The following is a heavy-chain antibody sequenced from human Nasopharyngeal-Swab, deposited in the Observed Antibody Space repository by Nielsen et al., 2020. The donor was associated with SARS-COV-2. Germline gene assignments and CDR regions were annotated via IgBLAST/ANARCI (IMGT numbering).Heavy chain of an antibody. CDR3: ARARPGLWEPAPYGMDV. D-gene: IGHD4/OR15-4a*01. Sequence: WIRQPPGKGLEWIGSIYYSGSTYYNPSLKSRVTISVDTSKNQFSLKLSSVTAADTAVYYCARARPGLWEPAPYGMDVWSQGTTVTVSS. V-gene: IGHV4-39*07. CDR2: IYYSGST. J-gene: IGHJ6*02.